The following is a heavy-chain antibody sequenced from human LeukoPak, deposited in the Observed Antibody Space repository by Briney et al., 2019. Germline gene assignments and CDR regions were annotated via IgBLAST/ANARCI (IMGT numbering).Heavy chain of an antibody. Sequence: SETLSLTCAVYGGSFSGYYWSWIRQPPGKGLEWIGEINHSGSTNYNPSLKSRVTISVDTSKNQFSLKLSSVTAADTAVYYCARGFSPKYYYDSSGYSVYFGYWGQGTLVTVSS. D-gene: IGHD3-22*01. J-gene: IGHJ4*02. CDR3: ARGFSPKYYYDSSGYSVYFGY. CDR1: GGSFSGYY. V-gene: IGHV4-34*01. CDR2: INHSGST.